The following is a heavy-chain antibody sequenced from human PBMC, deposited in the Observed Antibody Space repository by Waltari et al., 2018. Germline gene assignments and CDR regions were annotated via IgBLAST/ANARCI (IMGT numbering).Heavy chain of an antibody. Sequence: EVQLVESGGGLVKPGGSLRLACAASGFTFSNAWKPWVRQAPGKGLEWVGHIKSKTDDGTTDHAAPVKGRFTISRDDSKNTLFLQMNSLKTEDTAVYYCATGTISYYYFMDVWGKGTTVTVSS. D-gene: IGHD3-10*01. CDR1: GFTFSNAW. J-gene: IGHJ6*03. V-gene: IGHV3-15*01. CDR3: ATGTISYYYFMDV. CDR2: IKSKTDDGTT.